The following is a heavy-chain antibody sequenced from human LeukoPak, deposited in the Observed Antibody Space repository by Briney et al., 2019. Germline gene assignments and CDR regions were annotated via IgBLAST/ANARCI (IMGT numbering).Heavy chain of an antibody. J-gene: IGHJ4*02. CDR3: AREAGLN. Sequence: SETLSLTCTVSGDSISYYYWSWIRQPPGKGLEWIGYIYYSGSTDYNPSLKSRVTISVDTSKNQFSLKLSSMTAADTAVYYCAREAGLNWGQGTLVTVSS. CDR1: GDSISYYY. CDR2: IYYSGST. V-gene: IGHV4-59*12.